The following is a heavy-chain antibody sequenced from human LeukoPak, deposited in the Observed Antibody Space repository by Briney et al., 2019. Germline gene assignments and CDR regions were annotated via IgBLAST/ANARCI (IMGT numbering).Heavy chain of an antibody. D-gene: IGHD5-12*01. CDR3: ARNKVDIVATRQGRDAFDI. CDR1: GGSISSGGYY. J-gene: IGHJ3*02. V-gene: IGHV4-31*03. CDR2: IYYSGST. Sequence: PSETLSLTCTVAGGSISSGGYYWSWIRQHPGKGLEWIGYIYYSGSTYYNPSLKSRVTISVDTSKNQFSLKLSSVTAADTAVYYCARNKVDIVATRQGRDAFDIWGQGTMVTVSS.